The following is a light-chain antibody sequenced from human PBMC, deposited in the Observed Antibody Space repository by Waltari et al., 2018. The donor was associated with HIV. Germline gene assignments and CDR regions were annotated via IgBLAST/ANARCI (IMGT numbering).Light chain of an antibody. J-gene: IGKJ1*01. CDR1: QSLLYSNGYNY. CDR3: MQALQTPWT. Sequence: DIVMTQSPLSLPVTPGEPASISCSSSQSLLYSNGYNYLVWYLQKPGQSPQLLIYLDSNRASGVPDRFSGSGSGTDFTLKISRVEAEDVGVYYCMQALQTPWTFGQGTKVEIK. V-gene: IGKV2-28*01. CDR2: LDS.